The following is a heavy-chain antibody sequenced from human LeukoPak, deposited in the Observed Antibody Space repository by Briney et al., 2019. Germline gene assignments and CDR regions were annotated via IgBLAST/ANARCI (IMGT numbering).Heavy chain of an antibody. CDR2: IDPSGGST. CDR1: GYTFTSYG. CDR3: ARGRRLLNPFFDY. J-gene: IGHJ4*02. D-gene: IGHD3-3*01. Sequence: ASVKVSCKASGYTFTSYGISWVRQAPGQGLEWMGIIDPSGGSTSYAQKFQGRVTMTRDMSTSTVYMELSSLRSEDTAVYYCARGRRLLNPFFDYWGQGTLVTVSS. V-gene: IGHV1-46*01.